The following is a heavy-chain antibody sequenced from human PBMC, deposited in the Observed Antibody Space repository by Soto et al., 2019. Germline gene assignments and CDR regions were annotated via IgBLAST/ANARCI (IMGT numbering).Heavy chain of an antibody. Sequence: SETLSLTCTVSGASIGSGDYYWSWIRQPPGKGLQWIGSIYYSGSTYYNPSLRSRITISLDTSRNQFSLKLNSVTAADTAVYYCGTVRKSIFGVVIVRRGFDYWGQGTMVTVYS. CDR2: IYYSGST. CDR3: GTVRKSIFGVVIVRRGFDY. J-gene: IGHJ4*02. CDR1: GASIGSGDYY. D-gene: IGHD3-3*01. V-gene: IGHV4-30-4*01.